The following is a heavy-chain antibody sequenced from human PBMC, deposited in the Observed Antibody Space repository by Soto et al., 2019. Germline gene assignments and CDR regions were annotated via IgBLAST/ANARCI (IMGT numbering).Heavy chain of an antibody. CDR1: GGTFSSYA. J-gene: IGHJ3*02. CDR2: IIPIFGTA. D-gene: IGHD3-16*01. V-gene: IGHV1-69*13. Sequence: SVKVSCKASGGTFSSYAISWVRQAPGQGLEWMGGIIPIFGTANYAQKFQGRVTITADESTSTAYMELSSLRSEDTAVYYCARGHSSLGAFDIWGQGTMVTVSS. CDR3: ARGHSSLGAFDI.